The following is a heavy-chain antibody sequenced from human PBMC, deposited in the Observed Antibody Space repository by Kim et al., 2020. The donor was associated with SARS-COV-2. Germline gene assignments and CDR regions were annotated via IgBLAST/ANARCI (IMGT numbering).Heavy chain of an antibody. Sequence: ADSVKGRFTISRDHAKNSLYLEMNSLRDEDTAVYYCAGEDAGPGEYYFDYWGQGTLVTVSS. J-gene: IGHJ4*02. CDR3: AGEDAGPGEYYFDY. V-gene: IGHV3-48*02. D-gene: IGHD3-10*01.